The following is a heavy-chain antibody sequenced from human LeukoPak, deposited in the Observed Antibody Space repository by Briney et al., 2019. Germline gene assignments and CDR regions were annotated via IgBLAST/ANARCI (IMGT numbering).Heavy chain of an antibody. V-gene: IGHV1-69*05. J-gene: IGHJ4*02. CDR3: ARPLGGYSYGFGY. D-gene: IGHD5-18*01. CDR1: GGTFSSYA. CDR2: IIPIFVTA. Sequence: ASVKVSCKASGGTFSSYAISWVRQAPGQGLEWMGRIIPIFVTANYAQKFQGRVTITTDESTSTAYMELSSLRSEDTAVYYCARPLGGYSYGFGYWGQGTLVTVSS.